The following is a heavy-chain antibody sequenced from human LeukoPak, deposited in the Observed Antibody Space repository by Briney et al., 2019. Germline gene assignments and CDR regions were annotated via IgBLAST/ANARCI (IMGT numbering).Heavy chain of an antibody. CDR2: IYYSGST. CDR1: GGSISSSSYY. V-gene: IGHV4-39*07. Sequence: SETLSLTCTVSGGSISSSSYYWGWIRQPPGKGLEWIGSIYYSGSTYYNPSLKSRVTISVDTSKNQFSLKLSSVTAADTAVYYWASLGGGGKQQRESEDYWGQGTLVTVSS. D-gene: IGHD6-13*01. CDR3: ASLGGGGKQQRESEDY. J-gene: IGHJ4*02.